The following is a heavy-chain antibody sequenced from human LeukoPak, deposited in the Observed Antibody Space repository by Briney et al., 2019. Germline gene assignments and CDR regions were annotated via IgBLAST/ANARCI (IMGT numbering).Heavy chain of an antibody. D-gene: IGHD2-8*01. CDR3: ARVQGHPPNGLDI. CDR1: GFTFSSYA. CDR2: INSDGSST. V-gene: IGHV3-74*01. Sequence: GGSLRLSCAASGFTFSSYAMHWVRQAPGKGLVWVSRINSDGSSTSYADSVKGRFTISRDNAKNTLYLQMNSLRAEDTAVYYCARVQGHPPNGLDIWGQGTMVTVSS. J-gene: IGHJ3*02.